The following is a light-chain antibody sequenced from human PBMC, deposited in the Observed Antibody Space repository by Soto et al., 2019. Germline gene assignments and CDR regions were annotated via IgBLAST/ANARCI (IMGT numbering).Light chain of an antibody. V-gene: IGKV1-5*03. CDR1: QSISNW. CDR2: KVS. Sequence: DIQMTQSPSTLSASVGDRVTITCRASQSISNWLAWCQQKPGEAPKPLIYKVSSLENGVPSRFSGSGSGTEFTLTISSLQPDDFATYYCQQYNSYPYTFGQGTKLEIK. CDR3: QQYNSYPYT. J-gene: IGKJ2*01.